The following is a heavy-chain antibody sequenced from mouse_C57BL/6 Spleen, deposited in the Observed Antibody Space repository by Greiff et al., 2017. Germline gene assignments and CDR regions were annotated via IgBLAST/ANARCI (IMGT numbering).Heavy chain of an antibody. Sequence: VQLQQSGPELVKPGASVKISCKASGYTFTDYYMNWVKQSHGKSLEWIGDINPNNGGTSYNQKFKGKATLTVDKSSSTAYMELRSLTSEDSAVYYCARSGDYDSYYYAMDYWGQGTSVTVSS. D-gene: IGHD2-4*01. CDR2: INPNNGGT. CDR1: GYTFTDYY. CDR3: ARSGDYDSYYYAMDY. V-gene: IGHV1-26*01. J-gene: IGHJ4*01.